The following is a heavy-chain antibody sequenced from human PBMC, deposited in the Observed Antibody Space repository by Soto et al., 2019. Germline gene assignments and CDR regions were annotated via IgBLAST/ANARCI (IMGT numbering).Heavy chain of an antibody. V-gene: IGHV4-31*03. CDR1: GGSISSGGYY. D-gene: IGHD3-3*01. J-gene: IGHJ6*02. Sequence: SETLSLTCTVSGGSISSGGYYWSWIRQHPGKGLEWIGYIYYSGSTYYNPSLKSRVTISVDTSKNQFSLKLSSVTDADTAVYYCARDTGTGSGYYGYSYSGMEVWGQGTPGTVS. CDR3: ARDTGTGSGYYGYSYSGMEV. CDR2: IYYSGST.